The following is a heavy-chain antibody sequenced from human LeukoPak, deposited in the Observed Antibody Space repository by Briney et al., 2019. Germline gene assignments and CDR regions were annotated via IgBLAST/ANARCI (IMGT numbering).Heavy chain of an antibody. Sequence: PGGSLRLSCAASGFTFSTYWMSWVRQAPGKGLEWVSSISSSSSYIYYADSVKGRFTISRDNAKNSLYLQMNSLRAEDTAVYYCATDGGPGYSSSWYLYWGQGTLVTVSS. V-gene: IGHV3-21*01. CDR3: ATDGGPGYSSSWYLY. D-gene: IGHD6-13*01. J-gene: IGHJ4*02. CDR1: GFTFSTYW. CDR2: ISSSSSYI.